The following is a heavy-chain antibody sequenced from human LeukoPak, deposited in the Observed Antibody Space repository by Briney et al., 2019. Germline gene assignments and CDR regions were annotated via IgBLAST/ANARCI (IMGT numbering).Heavy chain of an antibody. CDR1: GFTSSTSA. D-gene: IGHD2-15*01. CDR2: FSGSGSSA. V-gene: IGHV3-23*01. J-gene: IGHJ2*01. Sequence: GGSLRLSCAASGFTSSTSAMTWVRQAPGKGLEWVSGFSGSGSSAYHADSVKGRFTISRDNSKNTLYLQMNSLRAEDTAVYYCAKVLGSYWYFDLWGRGTLVTVSS. CDR3: AKVLGSYWYFDL.